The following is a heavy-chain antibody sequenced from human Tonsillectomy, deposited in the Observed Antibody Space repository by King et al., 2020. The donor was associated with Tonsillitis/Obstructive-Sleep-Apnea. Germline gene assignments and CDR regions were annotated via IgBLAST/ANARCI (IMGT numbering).Heavy chain of an antibody. J-gene: IGHJ5*02. D-gene: IGHD2-15*01. V-gene: IGHV4-34*01. CDR1: GGSFSGYY. Sequence: VQLQQWGAGLLKPSETLSLTCAVYGGSFSGYYWSWIRQPPGKGLEWIGEINHSGSTNYNPSLKSRVTISVDTSKNQFSLKLVSETAADTAVYYCARGGGHCSGGSCYSGFDPWGQGTLVTVSS. CDR2: INHSGST. CDR3: ARGGGHCSGGSCYSGFDP.